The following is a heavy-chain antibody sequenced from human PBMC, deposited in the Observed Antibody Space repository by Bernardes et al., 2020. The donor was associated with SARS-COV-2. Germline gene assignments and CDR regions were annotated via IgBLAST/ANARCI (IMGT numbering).Heavy chain of an antibody. CDR3: ARDRGYSYGPYYYGMDV. Sequence: GGSLRLSCVASGFTFSSYSMNWVRQAPGKGLEWVSYISSSSSTIYYADSVKGRFTISRDNAKNSMYLQMNSLRDEDTAVYYCARDRGYSYGPYYYGMDVWGQGTTVTVSS. J-gene: IGHJ6*02. D-gene: IGHD5-18*01. CDR1: GFTFSSYS. CDR2: ISSSSSTI. V-gene: IGHV3-48*02.